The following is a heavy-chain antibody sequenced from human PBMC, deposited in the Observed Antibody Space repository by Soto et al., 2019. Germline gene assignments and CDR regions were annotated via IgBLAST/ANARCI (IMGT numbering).Heavy chain of an antibody. V-gene: IGHV4-39*01. D-gene: IGHD3-9*01. Sequence: KQSQTLSLTCTVSGGSISSSSYYWGWIRQPPGKGLEWIGSIYYSGSTYYNPSLKSRVTISVDTSKNQFSLKLSSVTAADTAVYYCARQDDLAGYDAFDIWGQGTMVTVSS. CDR2: IYYSGST. J-gene: IGHJ3*02. CDR3: ARQDDLAGYDAFDI. CDR1: GGSISSSSYY.